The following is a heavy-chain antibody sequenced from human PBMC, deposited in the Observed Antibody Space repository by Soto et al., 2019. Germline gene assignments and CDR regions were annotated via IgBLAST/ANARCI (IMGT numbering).Heavy chain of an antibody. V-gene: IGHV1-8*01. D-gene: IGHD6-6*01. CDR1: GYTFTSYD. J-gene: IGHJ3*02. Sequence: ASVKVSCKASGYTFTSYDINWVRQATGQGLEWMGWMNPNSGNTGYAQKFQGRVTMTRNTSISTAYMELSSLRSEDTAVYYCARPSYSSSSRRCAFDIWGQGTMVTVSS. CDR2: MNPNSGNT. CDR3: ARPSYSSSSRRCAFDI.